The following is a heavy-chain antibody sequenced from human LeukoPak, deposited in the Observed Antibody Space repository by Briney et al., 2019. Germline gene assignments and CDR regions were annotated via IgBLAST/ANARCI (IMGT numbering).Heavy chain of an antibody. V-gene: IGHV1-24*01. CDR2: FDPEDGET. Sequence: ASVKVSCKVSGYTLTELSIHWVRQAPGKGLEWMGGFDPEDGETIYAQKFQGRVTMTEDTSTDTAYMELSSLRSEDTAVYYCATTPPRWLRQLGFDYWGQGTLVTVSS. J-gene: IGHJ4*02. CDR1: GYTLTELS. D-gene: IGHD5-24*01. CDR3: ATTPPRWLRQLGFDY.